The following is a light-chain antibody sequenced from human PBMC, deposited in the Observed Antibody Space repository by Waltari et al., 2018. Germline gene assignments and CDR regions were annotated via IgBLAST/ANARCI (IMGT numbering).Light chain of an antibody. CDR1: SSDVGTYNY. CDR2: DVS. CDR3: SSSTSSTTLRV. Sequence: QSALTQPASVSGSPGQSITISCTGTSSDVGTYNYVSWYQQHPGKAPKLMIYDVSKRPSGVSNRFSGSKSGNTASLTISGLQAEDEADYYCSSSTSSTTLRVFGGGTKVTVL. J-gene: IGLJ3*02. V-gene: IGLV2-14*01.